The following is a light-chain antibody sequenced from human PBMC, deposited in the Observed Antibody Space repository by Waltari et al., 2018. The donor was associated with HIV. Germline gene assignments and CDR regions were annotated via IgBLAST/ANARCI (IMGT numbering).Light chain of an antibody. V-gene: IGLV3-25*03. CDR2: KHT. CDR1: ALPKQY. J-gene: IGLJ3*02. CDR3: QSADSSGTWV. Sequence: SYELTQPPSVSVSPGQTARITCSGDALPKQYAYWYHQKPGQAPVLGIYKHTGRPSGIPERFSGSSSGTTVTLTISGVQAEDEADYYCQSADSSGTWVFGGGTKLTVL.